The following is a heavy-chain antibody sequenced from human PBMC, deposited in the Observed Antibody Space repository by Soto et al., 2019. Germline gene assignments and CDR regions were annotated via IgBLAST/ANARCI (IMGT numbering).Heavy chain of an antibody. D-gene: IGHD6-19*01. CDR3: ARHPAQGQCLEPGYFDY. CDR2: IYYSGST. CDR1: GGSISSSSYY. Sequence: SETRSLTCTCSGGSISSSSYYWGWIRQPPGKGLEWIGSIYYSGSTYYNPSLKSRVTISVDTSKNQFSLKLCSVTAADTAVSYCARHPAQGQCLEPGYFDYCGQRTLVTISS. J-gene: IGHJ4*01. V-gene: IGHV4-39*01.